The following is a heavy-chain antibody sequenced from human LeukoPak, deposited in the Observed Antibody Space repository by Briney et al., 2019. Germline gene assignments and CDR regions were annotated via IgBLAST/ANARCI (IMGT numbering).Heavy chain of an antibody. V-gene: IGHV1-2*02. CDR3: ARAAFGNYDLVWFDP. CDR2: INPNSGGT. Sequence: GASVKVSCKASGYTFTGYYMHWVRQAPGQGLEWMGWINPNSGGTNYAQKFQGRVTMTRDTAISTAYMELSRLRPDDTAVYYCARAAFGNYDLVWFDPWGQGTLVTVSS. D-gene: IGHD3-3*01. J-gene: IGHJ5*02. CDR1: GYTFTGYY.